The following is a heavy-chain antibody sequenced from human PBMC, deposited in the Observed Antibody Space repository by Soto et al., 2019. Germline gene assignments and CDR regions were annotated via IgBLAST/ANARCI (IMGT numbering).Heavy chain of an antibody. V-gene: IGHV3-7*03. CDR3: AGGSGWLIDY. CDR1: GFTLSSYW. Sequence: EVQLAESGGGLVQPGGSLRLSCEASGFTLSSYWMNWVRQAPGKGLEWVAIIKKDGSEKYYVDSVKGRFTISRDNAKNSLYLQMTDQRAEDTAVYYCAGGSGWLIDYWGRGTLVTVSS. CDR2: IKKDGSEK. D-gene: IGHD6-19*01. J-gene: IGHJ4*01.